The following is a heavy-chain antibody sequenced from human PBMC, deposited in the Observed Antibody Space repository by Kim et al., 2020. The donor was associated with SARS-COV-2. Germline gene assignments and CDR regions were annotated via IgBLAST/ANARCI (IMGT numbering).Heavy chain of an antibody. D-gene: IGHD3-16*02. CDR2: INPNSGGT. CDR1: GYTFTGYY. V-gene: IGHV1-2*04. CDR3: ARASRSRTMITFGGVIAPSFDY. J-gene: IGHJ4*02. Sequence: ASVKVSCKASGYTFTGYYMHWVRQAPGQGLEWMGWINPNSGGTNYAQKFQGWVTMTRDTSISTAYMELSRLRSDDTAVYYCARASRSRTMITFGGVIAPSFDYWGQGTLVPVSS.